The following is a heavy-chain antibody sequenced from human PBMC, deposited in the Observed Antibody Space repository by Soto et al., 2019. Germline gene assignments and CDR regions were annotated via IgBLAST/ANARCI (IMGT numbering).Heavy chain of an antibody. D-gene: IGHD2-15*01. J-gene: IGHJ6*02. Sequence: QVQLVESGGGVVQPGRSLRLSCAASGFTFSSYAMHWVRQAPGKGLEWVAVISSDGSNKYYADSVKGRFTISRDNSKNXLXLXVNSLSAEDTAVYYCARMASFYCSGGSCYPTYGMDVWGQGTTVTVSS. CDR2: ISSDGSNK. V-gene: IGHV3-30-3*01. CDR3: ARMASFYCSGGSCYPTYGMDV. CDR1: GFTFSSYA.